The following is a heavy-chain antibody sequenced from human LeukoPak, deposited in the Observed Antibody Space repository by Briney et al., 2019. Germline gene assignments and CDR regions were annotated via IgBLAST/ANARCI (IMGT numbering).Heavy chain of an antibody. D-gene: IGHD2/OR15-2a*01. CDR2: IYYSGST. J-gene: IGHJ3*02. CDR1: CGSISSSSYY. CDR3: ARDTYAFDI. Sequence: SETLSLTCTVSCGSISSSSYYWGWIRQPPGKGLEWIGSIYYSGSTYSNPSIKSRVTISVDTSKNQFSLKLSSVTAADTAVYYCARDTYAFDIWGQGTMVTVSS. V-gene: IGHV4-39*07.